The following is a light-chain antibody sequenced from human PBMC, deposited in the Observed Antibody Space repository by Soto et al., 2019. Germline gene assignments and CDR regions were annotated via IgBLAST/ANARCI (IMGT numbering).Light chain of an antibody. J-gene: IGKJ4*01. CDR1: QSIRNY. CDR2: DAS. Sequence: VLTQSPATLSLSPGARATLSCRASQSIRNYLAWYQQKPGQAPRLLIYDASNRATGIPARFSGSGSGTDFILTISSLEPEDSGVYYCQQRNDWVTFGGGTKVDIK. V-gene: IGKV3-11*01. CDR3: QQRNDWVT.